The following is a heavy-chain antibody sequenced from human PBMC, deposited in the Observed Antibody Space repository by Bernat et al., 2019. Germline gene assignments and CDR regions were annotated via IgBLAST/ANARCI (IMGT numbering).Heavy chain of an antibody. Sequence: EVQLVETGGGLIQPGGSLRLSCAASGFTVSSNYMSWVRQAPGKGLEWVSVIYSGGSTYYADSVKGRFTISRDNSKNTLYPQMNSLRAEDTAVYYCATGIIATNTFDIWGQGTMVTVSS. D-gene: IGHD3-16*01. CDR3: ATGIIATNTFDI. V-gene: IGHV3-53*02. J-gene: IGHJ3*02. CDR1: GFTVSSNY. CDR2: IYSGGST.